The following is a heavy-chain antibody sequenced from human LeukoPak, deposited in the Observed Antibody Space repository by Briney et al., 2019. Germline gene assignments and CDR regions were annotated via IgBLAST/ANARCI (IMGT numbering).Heavy chain of an antibody. CDR2: ISYDGSNK. D-gene: IGHD3-3*02. CDR1: GFTFSSYA. CDR3: ARDVLISYFDY. V-gene: IGHV3-30*04. J-gene: IGHJ4*02. Sequence: PGRSLRLSCAASGFTFSSYAMHWVRQAPGEGLEWVAVISYDGSNKYYADSVKGRFTISRDNSKNTLYLQMNSLRAEDTAVYYCARDVLISYFDYWGQGTLVTVSS.